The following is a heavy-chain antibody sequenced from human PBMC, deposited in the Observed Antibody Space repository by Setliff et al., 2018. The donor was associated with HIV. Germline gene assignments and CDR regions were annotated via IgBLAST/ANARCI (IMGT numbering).Heavy chain of an antibody. Sequence: GGSLRLSCAASGFTFSTYAMSWVRQAPGKGLEWVSGISGSGGSTYYADSVKGRFTISRDNSKNTLYLQMNSLRAEDTAVYYCAKDPEYSSSYYFFYMDVWGKGTTVTVSS. J-gene: IGHJ6*03. CDR2: ISGSGGST. CDR3: AKDPEYSSSYYFFYMDV. CDR1: GFTFSTYA. V-gene: IGHV3-23*01. D-gene: IGHD6-6*01.